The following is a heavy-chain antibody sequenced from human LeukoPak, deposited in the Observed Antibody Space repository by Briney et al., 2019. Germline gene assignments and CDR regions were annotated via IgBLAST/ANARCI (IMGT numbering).Heavy chain of an antibody. CDR1: GYILTELS. Sequence: ASVKVSCKVSGYILTELSMHWVRQAPGKGLEWMGGFDPEDGETIYAQKFQGRVTMTEDTSTDTAYMELSSLRSEDTAVYYCARIDSSSGYWDYYYGMDVWGQGTTVTVSS. CDR3: ARIDSSSGYWDYYYGMDV. D-gene: IGHD3-22*01. V-gene: IGHV1-24*01. J-gene: IGHJ6*02. CDR2: FDPEDGET.